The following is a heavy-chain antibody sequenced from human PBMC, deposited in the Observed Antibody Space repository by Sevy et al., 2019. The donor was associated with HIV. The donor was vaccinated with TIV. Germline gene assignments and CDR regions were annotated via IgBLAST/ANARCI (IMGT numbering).Heavy chain of an antibody. CDR3: AKGQITMVRGGYFDY. J-gene: IGHJ4*02. CDR1: GFSFDSYG. D-gene: IGHD3-10*01. Sequence: GGSLRLSCAVSGFSFDSYGMTWVRQAPGKGLEWVSGISGSGGSTYYADSVKGRFTISRDNSKNTLYLQMNSLRAEDTAVYYCAKGQITMVRGGYFDYWGQGTLVTVSS. CDR2: ISGSGGST. V-gene: IGHV3-23*01.